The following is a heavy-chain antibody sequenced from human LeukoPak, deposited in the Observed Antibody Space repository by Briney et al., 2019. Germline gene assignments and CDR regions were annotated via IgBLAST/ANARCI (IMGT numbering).Heavy chain of an antibody. CDR1: GGSFSGYY. V-gene: IGHV4-34*01. D-gene: IGHD2-15*01. CDR2: INHSGST. Sequence: SETLSLTCAVYGGSFSGYYWSWIRQPPGKGLEWIGEINHSGSTNYNPSLKSRVTISVDTSKNQFSLKLSSVTAADTAVYYCVRAGLGYCSGGSCYWFDPWGQGTLVTVSS. J-gene: IGHJ5*02. CDR3: VRAGLGYCSGGSCYWFDP.